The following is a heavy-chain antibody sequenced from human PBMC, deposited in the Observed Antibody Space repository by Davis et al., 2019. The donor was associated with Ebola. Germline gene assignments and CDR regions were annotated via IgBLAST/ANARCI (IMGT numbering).Heavy chain of an antibody. D-gene: IGHD6-19*01. J-gene: IGHJ4*02. CDR1: GYTFTSYD. V-gene: IGHV1-8*01. CDR3: ARGDPLYSSGWYPGDY. CDR2: MNPNSGNT. Sequence: AASVTVSCKASGYTFTSYDINWVRQATGQGLEWMGWMNPNSGNTGYAQKFQGRVTMTRNTSISTAYMELSSLRSEDTAVYYCARGDPLYSSGWYPGDYWGQGTLVTVSS.